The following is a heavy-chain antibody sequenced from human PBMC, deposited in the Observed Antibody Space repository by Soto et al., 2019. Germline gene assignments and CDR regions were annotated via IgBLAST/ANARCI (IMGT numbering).Heavy chain of an antibody. J-gene: IGHJ6*02. V-gene: IGHV4-34*01. D-gene: IGHD6-13*01. CDR2: INHSGST. CDR1: GGSFSGYY. Sequence: QVQLQQWGAGLLKPSETLSLTCAVYGGSFSGYYWSWIRQPPGKGLEWIGEINHSGSTNYTPSLRSRVTISVDTSKNQFSLKLSSVTAADTAVYYCAIPGYSSSWYYYYGMDVWGQGTTVTVSS. CDR3: AIPGYSSSWYYYYGMDV.